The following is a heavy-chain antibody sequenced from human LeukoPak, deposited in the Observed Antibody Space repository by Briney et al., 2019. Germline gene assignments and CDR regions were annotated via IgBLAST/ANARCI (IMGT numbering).Heavy chain of an antibody. Sequence: SVKVSCKASGGTFSSYAISWVRQAPGQGLEWMGRIIPIFGTANYAQKFQGRVTITTDESTSTAYMELSSLRSEDTAVCYCASAIFGVVISQLDYWGQGTLVTASS. V-gene: IGHV1-69*05. CDR3: ASAIFGVVISQLDY. CDR2: IIPIFGTA. D-gene: IGHD3-3*01. CDR1: GGTFSSYA. J-gene: IGHJ4*02.